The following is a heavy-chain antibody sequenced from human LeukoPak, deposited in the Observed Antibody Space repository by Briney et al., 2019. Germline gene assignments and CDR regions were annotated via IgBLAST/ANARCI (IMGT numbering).Heavy chain of an antibody. CDR3: ASEGRHCGGDCYSFDS. V-gene: IGHV1-2*02. J-gene: IGHJ4*02. Sequence: GASVKVSCKASGYTFTDSYMHWVRQPPGQGLEYLALINLKSGGTKYGQKFQGRVTLTRDTSINTAYMDLVSLRSDDTAIYYCASEGRHCGGDCYSFDSWGQGTLVTVSS. CDR1: GYTFTDSY. D-gene: IGHD2-21*02. CDR2: INLKSGGT.